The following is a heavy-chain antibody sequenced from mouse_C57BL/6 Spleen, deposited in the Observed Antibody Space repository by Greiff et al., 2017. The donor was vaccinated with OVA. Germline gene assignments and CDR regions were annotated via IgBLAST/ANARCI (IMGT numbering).Heavy chain of an antibody. CDR3: ARGSGSSYWYFDV. J-gene: IGHJ1*03. V-gene: IGHV1-50*01. CDR1: GYTFTSYW. Sequence: VQLQQPGAELVKPGASVKLSCKASGYTFTSYWMQWVKQRPGQGLEWIGEIDPSDSYTNYNQKFKGKATLTVDPSSSTAYMQLSSLTSEDSAVYYCARGSGSSYWYFDVWGTGTTVTVSS. CDR2: IDPSDSYT. D-gene: IGHD1-1*01.